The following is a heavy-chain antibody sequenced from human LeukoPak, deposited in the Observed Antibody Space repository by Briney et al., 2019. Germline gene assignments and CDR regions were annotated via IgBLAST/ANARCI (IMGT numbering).Heavy chain of an antibody. CDR2: IYLSDSDT. Sequence: GEPLKICCKGAGYSFTSYWSGWLHQMHGELLGWMGIIYLSDSDTRTSPSFQGQVTISADKSISTAYLQWSSLKASDTAMYFCARLAAATRSSSFFVNWGQGSPVTVSS. CDR1: GYSFTSYW. D-gene: IGHD6-6*01. V-gene: IGHV5-51*07. CDR3: ARLAAATRSSSFFVN. J-gene: IGHJ4*02.